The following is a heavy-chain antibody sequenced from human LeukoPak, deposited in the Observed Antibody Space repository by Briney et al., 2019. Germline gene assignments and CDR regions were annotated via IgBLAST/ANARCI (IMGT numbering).Heavy chain of an antibody. CDR2: ISGSGGST. CDR3: AKEVSGILGYSSSWYYFDY. V-gene: IGHV3-23*01. Sequence: GGSLRLSCAASGFTFSSYAMSWVRQAPGKGLEWVSAISGSGGSTYYADSVKGRFTISRDNSKNTLYLQMNSLGAEDTAVYYCAKEVSGILGYSSSWYYFDYWGQGTLVTVSS. D-gene: IGHD6-13*01. J-gene: IGHJ4*02. CDR1: GFTFSSYA.